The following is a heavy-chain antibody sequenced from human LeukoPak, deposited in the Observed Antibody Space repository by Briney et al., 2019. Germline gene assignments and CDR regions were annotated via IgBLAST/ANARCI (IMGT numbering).Heavy chain of an antibody. CDR2: IYYSGST. J-gene: IGHJ1*01. D-gene: IGHD6-19*01. V-gene: IGHV4-59*03. CDR3: ATQPDSRGWFEYFQH. Sequence: SETLSLTCTVSGGSISSDYLSWIRQSPGKGLEWIGYIYYSGSTNYNPSLKSRVTISVDTSKNQFSLKLSSVTAADTAVYYCATQPDSRGWFEYFQHWGQGTLVTVSS. CDR1: GGSISSDY.